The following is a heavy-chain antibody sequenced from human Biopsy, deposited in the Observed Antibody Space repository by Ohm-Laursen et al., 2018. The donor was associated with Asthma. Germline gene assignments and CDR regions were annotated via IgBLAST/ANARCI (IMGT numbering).Heavy chain of an antibody. J-gene: IGHJ6*02. Sequence: SLRLSCTASGFSFSNYGMHWVRQAPGKGLDWVAVISFDGTNRNYTDSVKGRFTISRDNSRNTLHLEMNSLRAEDTAVYYCARSDDMGVWGQGTTVTVSS. V-gene: IGHV3-30*03. CDR2: ISFDGTNR. CDR1: GFSFSNYG. CDR3: ARSDDMGV.